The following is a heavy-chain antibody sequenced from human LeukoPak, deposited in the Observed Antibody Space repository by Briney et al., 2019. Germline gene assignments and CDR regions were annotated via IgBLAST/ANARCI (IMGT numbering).Heavy chain of an antibody. CDR1: GYTLTGYY. D-gene: IGHD3-9*01. Sequence: ASVKLSCKASGYTLTGYYMPRVRQAPGQGLEWMRWINPNRGGTNYAQKFQGRVTMTRDTSISTAYMELSRLRSDDTAVYYCARDERYFDWLPTSFYGMDVWGQGTTVTVSS. CDR3: ARDERYFDWLPTSFYGMDV. J-gene: IGHJ6*02. V-gene: IGHV1-2*02. CDR2: INPNRGGT.